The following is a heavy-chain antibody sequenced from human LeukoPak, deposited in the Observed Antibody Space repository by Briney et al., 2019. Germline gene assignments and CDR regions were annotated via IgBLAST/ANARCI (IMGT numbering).Heavy chain of an antibody. V-gene: IGHV3-74*01. D-gene: IGHD5-12*01. CDR2: INSDGSST. Sequence: GGSLRLSCAASGFTFSSYWMHWVRQAPGKGLVWVSRINSDGSSTSYADSVKGRFTISRDNAKNTLYLQMNSLRAEDTAVYYCARVRGSSGYMYWGQGTLVTVSS. J-gene: IGHJ4*02. CDR1: GFTFSSYW. CDR3: ARVRGSSGYMY.